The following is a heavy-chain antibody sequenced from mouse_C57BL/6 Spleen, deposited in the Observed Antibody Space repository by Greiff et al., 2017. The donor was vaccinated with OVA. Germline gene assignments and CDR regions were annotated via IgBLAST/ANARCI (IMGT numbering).Heavy chain of an antibody. CDR2: ISTYYGDA. CDR3: ECPYCECAAAWLAY. V-gene: IGHV1-67*01. Sequence: VQLQQSGAELVRPGVSVKLSCKASGYTFTSYAMHWVKQSPAKSLEWIGVISTYYGDANYNQKFKDKATMTVDKSSSTAYMQLARLTSEDSAVYDCECPYCECAAAWLAYWGQGTLVTVSA. J-gene: IGHJ3*01. CDR1: GYTFTSYA. D-gene: IGHD2-4*01.